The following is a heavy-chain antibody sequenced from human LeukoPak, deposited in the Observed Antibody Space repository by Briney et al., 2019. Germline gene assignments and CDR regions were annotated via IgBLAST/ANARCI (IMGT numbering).Heavy chain of an antibody. CDR3: ARTVARIGY. D-gene: IGHD4-23*01. CDR2: VSSSGSTI. CDR1: GFTFSSYE. V-gene: IGHV3-48*03. J-gene: IGHJ4*02. Sequence: PGGSLRLSCAASGFTFSSYEMNWVRQAPGKGLEWVSHVSSSGSTIYYTDSVKGRFTISRDNSKNLLYLQINSLRAEDTAIYYCARTVARIGYWGQGTLVTVSS.